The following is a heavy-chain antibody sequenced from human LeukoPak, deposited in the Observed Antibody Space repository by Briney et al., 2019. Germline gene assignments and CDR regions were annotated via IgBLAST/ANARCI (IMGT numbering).Heavy chain of an antibody. D-gene: IGHD4-17*01. J-gene: IGHJ4*02. Sequence: GGSLRLFCAASGFTFSSYGMHWVRQAPGKGLEWVAVIWYDGSNKYYADSVKGRFTISRDNSKNTLYLQMNSLRAEDTAVYYCARRGYGDTHFDYWGQGTLVTVSS. CDR1: GFTFSSYG. CDR3: ARRGYGDTHFDY. CDR2: IWYDGSNK. V-gene: IGHV3-33*08.